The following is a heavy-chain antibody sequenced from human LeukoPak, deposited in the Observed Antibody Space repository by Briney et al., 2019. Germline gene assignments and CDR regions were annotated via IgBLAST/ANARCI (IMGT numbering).Heavy chain of an antibody. CDR2: IYYSGST. Sequence: SETLSLTCTVSGGSISSYYWSWIRQPPGKGLEWIGYIYYSGSTNYNPSLKSRVTISVDTSKNQFSLKLSSVTAADTAVYYCARLPTVTRPDQWGQGTLVTVSS. D-gene: IGHD4-17*01. V-gene: IGHV4-59*08. CDR1: GGSISSYY. CDR3: ARLPTVTRPDQ. J-gene: IGHJ5*02.